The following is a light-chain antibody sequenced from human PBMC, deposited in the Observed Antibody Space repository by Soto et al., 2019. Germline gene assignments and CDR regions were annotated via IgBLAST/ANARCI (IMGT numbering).Light chain of an antibody. CDR3: SSYTSSSTLEV. J-gene: IGLJ1*01. CDR1: SSGVGGYNY. CDR2: DVS. Sequence: QSVLTQTASVSGSPGQSITTSCTGTSSGVGGYNYVSWYQQHPGKAPKLMIYDVSNRPSGVSNRFSGSKSGNTASLTISGLQAKDEADYYCSSYTSSSTLEVFGTGTKVTVL. V-gene: IGLV2-14*01.